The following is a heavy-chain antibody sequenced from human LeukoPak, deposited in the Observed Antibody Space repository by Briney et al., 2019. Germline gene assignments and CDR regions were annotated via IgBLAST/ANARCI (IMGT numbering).Heavy chain of an antibody. Sequence: ASVKVSCKASGYTFTSYAMHWVRQAPGQRLEWMGWINAGNGNTKYSQKFQGRVTITRDTSVSTAYMELSSLRSEDTAVYYCAKHDMATTGSFDYWGQGTLVTVSS. V-gene: IGHV1-3*01. CDR3: AKHDMATTGSFDY. D-gene: IGHD5-12*01. CDR2: INAGNGNT. J-gene: IGHJ4*02. CDR1: GYTFTSYA.